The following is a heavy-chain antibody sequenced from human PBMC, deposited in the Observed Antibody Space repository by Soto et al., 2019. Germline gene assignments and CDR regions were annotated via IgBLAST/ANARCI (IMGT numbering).Heavy chain of an antibody. Sequence: QVQLVQSGAEVKKPGASVKVSCKASGYTFTSYAMHWVRRAPGQRLEWMGWINAGNGNTKYSQKFQGRVTITRDTSASTAYMELSSLRSEDTAVYYCARQRVAATLYYYYYMDVWGKGTTVTVSS. CDR2: INAGNGNT. CDR1: GYTFTSYA. J-gene: IGHJ6*03. D-gene: IGHD2-15*01. V-gene: IGHV1-3*01. CDR3: ARQRVAATLYYYYYMDV.